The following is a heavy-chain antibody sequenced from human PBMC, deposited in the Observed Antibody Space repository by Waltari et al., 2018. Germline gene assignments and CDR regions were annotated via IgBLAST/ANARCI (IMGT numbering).Heavy chain of an antibody. J-gene: IGHJ4*02. CDR3: ARSSAGMPRWLGDY. CDR2: VYYSGTT. CDR1: GDSISSSNYY. V-gene: IGHV4-39*01. D-gene: IGHD5-12*01. Sequence: QLQLQESGPGLVKPSETLSLSCSVSGDSISSSNYYWGWIRQPPGKGLEWIAGVYYSGTTDYNPSLKGRVTISADTSRNQFYRRRTSVTATDTAVYYCARSSAGMPRWLGDYWGQGILVTVSS.